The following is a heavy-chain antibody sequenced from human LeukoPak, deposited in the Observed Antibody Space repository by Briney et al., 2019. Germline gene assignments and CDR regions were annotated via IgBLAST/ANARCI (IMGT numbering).Heavy chain of an antibody. CDR3: AKDYDILTGYPDY. J-gene: IGHJ4*02. Sequence: GGSLRLSCAASGFTFRNYEMHWVRQAPGKGLEFVSAISGDGGTTYYANSVKDRFTISRDNSKNTLYLQMNSLRAEDTAVYYCAKDYDILTGYPDYWGQGTLVTVSS. CDR1: GFTFRNYE. V-gene: IGHV3-64*01. D-gene: IGHD3-9*01. CDR2: ISGDGGTT.